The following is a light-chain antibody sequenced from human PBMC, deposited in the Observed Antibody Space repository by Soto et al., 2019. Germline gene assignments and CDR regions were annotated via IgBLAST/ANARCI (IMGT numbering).Light chain of an antibody. J-gene: IGLJ2*01. CDR2: FDD. Sequence: QTVVTQPPSVSEAPRQRVTISCSGSSSNIGKNAVSWYQQVPGEAPKLVIHFDDMLPSGVSGRFSGSKSGTSASLAISGLQSEDEADYYCATWDDSLNGVVFGGGTKVTVL. V-gene: IGLV1-36*01. CDR3: ATWDDSLNGVV. CDR1: SSNIGKNA.